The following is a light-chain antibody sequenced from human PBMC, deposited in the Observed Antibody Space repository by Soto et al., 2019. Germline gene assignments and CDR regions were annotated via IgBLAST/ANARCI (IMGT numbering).Light chain of an antibody. J-gene: IGLJ1*01. CDR2: SVS. CDR3: CSYAGSYTYV. V-gene: IGLV2-11*01. Sequence: QSVLTHPRSVSGSPGQSVTISCTGTSSDVGGHNYVSWYQQYPGKAPKLLLSSVSKRPSGVPDRFSGSKSGNTASLTISGHQAEDEADYYCCSYAGSYTYVFGTGTKV. CDR1: SSDVGGHNY.